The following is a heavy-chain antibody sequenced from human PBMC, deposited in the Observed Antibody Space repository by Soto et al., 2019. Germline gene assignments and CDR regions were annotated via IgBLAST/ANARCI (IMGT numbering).Heavy chain of an antibody. J-gene: IGHJ4*02. CDR3: ARDLEQQGNFDY. Sequence: QVQLQQLGAGLLKPSETLSLTCAVYGGSFSGYYWSWIRQPPGKGLEWIGEINHSGSTNYNPSLKSRVTISVDTSKNQFSLKLSSVTAADTAVYYCARDLEQQGNFDYWGQGTLVTVSS. V-gene: IGHV4-34*01. D-gene: IGHD6-13*01. CDR2: INHSGST. CDR1: GGSFSGYY.